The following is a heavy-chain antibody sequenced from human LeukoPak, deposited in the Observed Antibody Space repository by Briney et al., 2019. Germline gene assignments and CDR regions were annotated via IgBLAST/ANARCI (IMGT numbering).Heavy chain of an antibody. CDR2: INSDGSST. J-gene: IGHJ4*02. CDR3: ARGKYSSPSSDDY. Sequence: GGSLRLSCAASEFTFSSYWMHLARQDPGKGLVWVSRINSDGSSTSYADSVKGRFTISRDNAKNTLYLQMNSLRAEDTAMYYCARGKYSSPSSDDYWGEGTLVTVSS. V-gene: IGHV3-74*01. CDR1: EFTFSSYW. D-gene: IGHD6-6*01.